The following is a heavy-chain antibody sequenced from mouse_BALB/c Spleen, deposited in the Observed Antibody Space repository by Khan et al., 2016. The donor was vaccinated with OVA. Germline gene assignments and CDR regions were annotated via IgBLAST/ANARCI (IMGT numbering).Heavy chain of an antibody. CDR1: GYSITSDYA. V-gene: IGHV3-2*02. CDR3: ARGFAY. J-gene: IGHJ3*01. CDR2: ISYSGST. Sequence: EVKVEESGPGLVKPSQSLSLTCTVTGYSITSDYAWNWIRQFPGNKLEWMGYISYSGSTSYNPSLKRRISIIRDTSKNQFFLQLNSVTTEDTATYYCARGFAYWGQGTLVTVSA.